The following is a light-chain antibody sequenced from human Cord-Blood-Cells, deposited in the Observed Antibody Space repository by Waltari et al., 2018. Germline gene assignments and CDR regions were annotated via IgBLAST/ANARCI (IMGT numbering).Light chain of an antibody. Sequence: EIVMTQSPATLSVSPGERATLSCRASQSVSSNLAWYQQKPGQAPRLLIYGASTRATGIPARFSGSGSGTEFTLTISSLQSEDFAVYYCQQYNNSPPGGITFGQGTRLEIK. CDR2: GAS. CDR1: QSVSSN. CDR3: QQYNNSPPGGIT. V-gene: IGKV3-15*01. J-gene: IGKJ5*01.